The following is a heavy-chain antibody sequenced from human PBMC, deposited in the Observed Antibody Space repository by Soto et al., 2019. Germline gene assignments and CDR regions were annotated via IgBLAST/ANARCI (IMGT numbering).Heavy chain of an antibody. J-gene: IGHJ6*02. CDR1: GYTCTSYG. CDR2: ISAYNGNT. D-gene: IGHD3-9*01. Sequence: ASVKVSCKASGYTCTSYGISWVRQAPGQGLEWMGWISAYNGNTNYAQKLQGRVTMTTDTSTSTAYMELRSLRSDDTAVYYCARDPPILTGYPEDYYYYGMDVWG. V-gene: IGHV1-18*01. CDR3: ARDPPILTGYPEDYYYYGMDV.